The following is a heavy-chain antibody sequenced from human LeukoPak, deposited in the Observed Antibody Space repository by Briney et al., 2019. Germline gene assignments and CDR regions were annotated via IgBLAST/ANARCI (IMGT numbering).Heavy chain of an antibody. V-gene: IGHV4-34*01. D-gene: IGHD6-6*01. CDR1: GGSFSGYY. CDR3: ARVEYSSSFYVDV. Sequence: SETLSLTCAVYGGSFSGYYWSWIRQPPGKGLEWIGEINHSGSTNYNPSLKSRVTISVDTSKNQFSLKVSSVTAADTAVYYCARVEYSSSFYVDVWGKGTTVTVSS. J-gene: IGHJ6*03. CDR2: INHSGST.